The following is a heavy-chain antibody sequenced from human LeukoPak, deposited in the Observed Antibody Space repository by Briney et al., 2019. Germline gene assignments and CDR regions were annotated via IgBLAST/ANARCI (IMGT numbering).Heavy chain of an antibody. J-gene: IGHJ4*02. D-gene: IGHD5-24*01. Sequence: GGSLRLSCAASGFTFSSYWMHWVRQAPGKGLVWVSRINTDGSSTSYADSVKGRFTISRDNAKNSLYLQMNSLRAEDTAVYYCARDGYNSANFDYWGQGTLVTVSS. V-gene: IGHV3-74*01. CDR3: ARDGYNSANFDY. CDR1: GFTFSSYW. CDR2: INTDGSST.